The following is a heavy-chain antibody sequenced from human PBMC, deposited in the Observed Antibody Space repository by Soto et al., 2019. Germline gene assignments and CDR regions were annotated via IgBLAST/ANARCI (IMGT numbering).Heavy chain of an antibody. V-gene: IGHV3-30-3*01. D-gene: IGHD5-12*01. J-gene: IGHJ2*01. CDR3: ARPLWIYDYNWGYFDL. Sequence: QVQLVESGGGMVQPGRSLRLSCAASGFTFSSYAMHWVRQAPGKWLEWVAVISYDGSNKYYTDSVKGRFTISRDNSKNTLYLQMNSLRAEDTAVYYCARPLWIYDYNWGYFDLWGRGTLVTVSS. CDR2: ISYDGSNK. CDR1: GFTFSSYA.